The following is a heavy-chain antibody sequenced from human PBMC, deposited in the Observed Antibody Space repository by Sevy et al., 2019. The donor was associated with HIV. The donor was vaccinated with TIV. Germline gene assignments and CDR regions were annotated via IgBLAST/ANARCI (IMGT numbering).Heavy chain of an antibody. CDR3: ARDETTVGTPGNWFDP. Sequence: ASVKVSCKASGYSFIYYAIHWVRQAPGQRPEWMGWISVGTGHTKYSQKFQGRVTMTRDTSASTAYMELTSLRSEDTAVYFCARDETTVGTPGNWFDPWGQGTLVTVSS. CDR2: ISVGTGHT. J-gene: IGHJ5*02. CDR1: GYSFIYYA. D-gene: IGHD4-4*01. V-gene: IGHV1-3*01.